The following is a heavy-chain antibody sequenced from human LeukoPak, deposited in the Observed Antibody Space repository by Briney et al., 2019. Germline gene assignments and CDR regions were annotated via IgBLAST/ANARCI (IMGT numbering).Heavy chain of an antibody. CDR2: IYTSGST. D-gene: IGHD3-22*01. CDR3: ARDYYDSSLYLGY. CDR1: GGSITSGSHY. V-gene: IGHV4-61*02. Sequence: PSQTLSLPCTVSGGSITSGSHYWNWIRQPAGKGLEWIGRIYTSGSTNYNPSLKSRVTISIDPSKNQFSLKLSSVTAADTAVYYCARDYYDSSLYLGYWGEGTLVTVPS. J-gene: IGHJ4*02.